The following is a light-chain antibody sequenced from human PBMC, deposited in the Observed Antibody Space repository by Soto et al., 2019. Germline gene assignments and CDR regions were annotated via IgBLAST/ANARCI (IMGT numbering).Light chain of an antibody. J-gene: IGKJ1*01. CDR2: AAS. CDR1: QGIRND. V-gene: IGKV1-6*01. CDR3: LQDYNYPRT. Sequence: ALQMTQSPSSLSASVGDRVTITCRASQGIRNDLGWYQQKPGKAPNLLIYAASNLESGVPSRFSGSGSGTDFTLTISSLQPEDFATYYCLQDYNYPRTFGQGTKVEIK.